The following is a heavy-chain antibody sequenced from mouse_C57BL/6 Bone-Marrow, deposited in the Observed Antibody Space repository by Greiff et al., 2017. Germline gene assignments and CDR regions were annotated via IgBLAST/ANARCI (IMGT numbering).Heavy chain of an antibody. CDR2: INPSTGGT. D-gene: IGHD1-1*01. V-gene: IGHV1-42*01. J-gene: IGHJ4*01. Sequence: VQLKQSGPELVKPGASVKISCKASGYTFTGYYMNWVKQSPEKSLEWIGEINPSTGGTTYNQKFKAKATLTVDKSSSTAYMQLKSLTSEDSAVYYSARIRTTVVATRYAMDYWGQGTSVTVSS. CDR3: ARIRTTVVATRYAMDY. CDR1: GYTFTGYY.